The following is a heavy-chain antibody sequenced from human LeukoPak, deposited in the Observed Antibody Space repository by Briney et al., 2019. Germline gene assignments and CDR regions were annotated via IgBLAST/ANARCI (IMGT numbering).Heavy chain of an antibody. CDR2: INPKSGGT. CDR3: ARNLWFGESSDAFDM. CDR1: GYSFTGHY. V-gene: IGHV1-2*02. Sequence: ASVKVSCKASGYSFTGHYMHWVRQAPGQGLEWMGWINPKSGGTNYAQKFQGRVTMTRDTSISTAYMDMSGLRSDDTAVYYCARNLWFGESSDAFDMWGQGTMVTVSS. D-gene: IGHD3-10*01. J-gene: IGHJ3*02.